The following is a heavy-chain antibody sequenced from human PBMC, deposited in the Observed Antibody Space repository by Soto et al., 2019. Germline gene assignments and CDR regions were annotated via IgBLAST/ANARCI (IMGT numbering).Heavy chain of an antibody. V-gene: IGHV4-34*01. Sequence: SESLSLTFTFYGWPFLECYWSGMRQPPVKGLDWIGEINHSGSTIYNPSLKSRVTISVDTSKNQFSLKLSSVTAADTAVYYCARIWFGAIDYWGQGTLVTSPQ. CDR3: ARIWFGAIDY. D-gene: IGHD3-10*01. J-gene: IGHJ4*02. CDR2: INHSGST. CDR1: GWPFLECY.